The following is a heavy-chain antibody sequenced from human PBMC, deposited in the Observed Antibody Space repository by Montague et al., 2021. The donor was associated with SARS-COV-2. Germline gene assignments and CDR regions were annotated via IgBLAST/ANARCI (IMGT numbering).Heavy chain of an antibody. CDR1: GFIVSNKY. CDR3: ATSGAPNLGDS. CDR2: IYPDGST. V-gene: IGHV3-53*01. D-gene: IGHD2-8*01. Sequence: LRLSCAASGFIVSNKYMSWVRQAAGKGLDWVSIIYPDGSTYYSDSLKGRFTISRDNSKNTLYLQMNDLEPEDTAVYYCATSGAPNLGDSWGQGTLVTVSS. J-gene: IGHJ4*02.